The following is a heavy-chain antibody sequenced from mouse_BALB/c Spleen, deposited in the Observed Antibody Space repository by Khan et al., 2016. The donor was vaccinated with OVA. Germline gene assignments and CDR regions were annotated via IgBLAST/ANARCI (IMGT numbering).Heavy chain of an antibody. CDR2: ISYSGVT. CDR3: ARGNYYGYYCDY. D-gene: IGHD1-1*01. Sequence: EVKLLESGPGLVKPSQSLSLTCTVTGYSITSGYAWNWIRQFPGNKLEWMGYISYSGVTSYNPSLKSRISITRDTSKNQFFLQLNSLTTEDTATYYCARGNYYGYYCDYWGQGTTLTGAS. J-gene: IGHJ2*01. V-gene: IGHV3-2*02. CDR1: GYSITSGYA.